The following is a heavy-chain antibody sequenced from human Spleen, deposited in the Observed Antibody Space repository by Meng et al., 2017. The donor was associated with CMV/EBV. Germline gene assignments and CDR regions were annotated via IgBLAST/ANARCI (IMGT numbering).Heavy chain of an antibody. CDR3: ARGRPSGGDFWSTYYRQTFDY. CDR2: INHSGSS. Sequence: QVQLQPWGARLLKPSETLSLTCAVYGGSFRGYYWSWIRQPPGTGLERVGEINHSGSSNYNPSLKGRVTISVDTSKNQVSLQLSFVTAADTAIYFCARGRPSGGDFWSTYYRQTFDYWGQGTLVTVSS. V-gene: IGHV4-34*01. D-gene: IGHD3-3*01. CDR1: GGSFRGYY. J-gene: IGHJ4*02.